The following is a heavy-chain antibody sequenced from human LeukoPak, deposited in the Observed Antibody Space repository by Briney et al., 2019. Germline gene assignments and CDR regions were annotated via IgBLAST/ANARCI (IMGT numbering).Heavy chain of an antibody. V-gene: IGHV3-74*01. CDR1: KFTFTNSW. Sequence: GGSLRLSCAASKFTFTNSWIHWVRQAPGKGLVWLSAINNDGSDTSYADSVKGRFSISRDSAKNTVYLQMDRLRAEDTAVYSCASGNYYFDYWGQGTLVTVSS. CDR2: INNDGSDT. D-gene: IGHD1-1*01. CDR3: ASGNYYFDY. J-gene: IGHJ4*02.